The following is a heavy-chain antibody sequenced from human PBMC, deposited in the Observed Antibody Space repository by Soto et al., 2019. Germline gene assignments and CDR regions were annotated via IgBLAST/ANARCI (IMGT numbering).Heavy chain of an antibody. CDR2: INKDGSKK. CDR1: GFTFISHW. Sequence: WGSLRLSCAVSGFTFISHWIICFRQSPVKWLEWVALINKDGSKKFYVDSVKGRFTIFRDNVKDSVYLQMDSLRAEDTAVYYCARDPAFGAMGYWGQGALVTVSS. J-gene: IGHJ4*02. V-gene: IGHV3-7*01. D-gene: IGHD2-2*01. CDR3: ARDPAFGAMGY.